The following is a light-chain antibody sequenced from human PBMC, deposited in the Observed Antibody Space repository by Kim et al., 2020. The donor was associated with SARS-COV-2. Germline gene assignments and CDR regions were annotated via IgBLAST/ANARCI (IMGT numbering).Light chain of an antibody. Sequence: PGQRVTISCTGSSSNIGAGYDVHWYQQLPGTAPKLLIYCNSNRPSGVPDRFSGSKSGTSASLAITGLQAEDEADYYCQSYDSSLKVFGGGTKLTVL. J-gene: IGLJ3*02. CDR2: CNS. CDR1: SSNIGAGYD. CDR3: QSYDSSLKV. V-gene: IGLV1-40*01.